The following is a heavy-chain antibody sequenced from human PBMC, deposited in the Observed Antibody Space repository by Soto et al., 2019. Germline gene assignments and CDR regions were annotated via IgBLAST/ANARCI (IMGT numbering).Heavy chain of an antibody. CDR2: ISSSSSYI. CDR1: GFTFSSYS. J-gene: IGHJ4*02. CDR3: ARVGSKWLARFVDY. D-gene: IGHD6-19*01. V-gene: IGHV3-21*01. Sequence: PGGSLRLSCAASGFTFSSYSMNWVRQAPGKGLEWVSSISSSSSYIYYADSVKGRFTISRDNAKNSLYLQMNSLRAEDTAVYYCARVGSKWLARFVDYWGQGTLVTVSS.